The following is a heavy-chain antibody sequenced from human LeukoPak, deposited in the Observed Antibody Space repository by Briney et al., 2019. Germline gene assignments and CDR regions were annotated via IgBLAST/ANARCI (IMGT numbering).Heavy chain of an antibody. CDR1: GGSISSYY. J-gene: IGHJ3*02. V-gene: IGHV4-59*08. CDR2: IYYSGST. Sequence: PSETLSLTCTVSGGSISSYYWSWIRQPPGKGLEWIGYIYYSGSTNYNPSLKSRVTISVDTSKNQFSLKLSSVTAADTAVYYCARQGYYDSTTLEAFDIWGQGTMVTVSS. CDR3: ARQGYYDSTTLEAFDI. D-gene: IGHD3-22*01.